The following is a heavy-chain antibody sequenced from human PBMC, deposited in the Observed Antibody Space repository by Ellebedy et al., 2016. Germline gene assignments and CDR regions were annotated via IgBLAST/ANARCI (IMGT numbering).Heavy chain of an antibody. Sequence: SETLSLXXTVSGGSISSSSYYWGWIRQPPGKGLEWIGSIYYSGSTYYNPSLKSRVTISVDTSKNQFSLKLSSVTAADTAVYYCARVAGTSWYFDLWGRGTLVTVSS. D-gene: IGHD6-19*01. J-gene: IGHJ2*01. CDR1: GGSISSSSYY. V-gene: IGHV4-39*01. CDR2: IYYSGST. CDR3: ARVAGTSWYFDL.